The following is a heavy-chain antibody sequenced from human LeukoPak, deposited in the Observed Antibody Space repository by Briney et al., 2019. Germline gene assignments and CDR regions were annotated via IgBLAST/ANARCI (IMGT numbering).Heavy chain of an antibody. Sequence: GASVKVSCKPSGYTFGTHWMHWVRQAPGQGLEWMGWINTNTGNPTYAQGFTGRFVFSLDTSVSTAYLQISSLKAEDTAVYYCARDKAAAGNEGVDYWGQGTLVTVSS. CDR3: ARDKAAAGNEGVDY. J-gene: IGHJ4*02. CDR2: INTNTGNP. V-gene: IGHV7-4-1*02. CDR1: GYTFGTHW. D-gene: IGHD6-13*01.